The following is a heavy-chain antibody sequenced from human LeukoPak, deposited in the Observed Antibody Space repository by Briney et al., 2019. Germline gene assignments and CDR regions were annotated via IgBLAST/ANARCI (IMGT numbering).Heavy chain of an antibody. V-gene: IGHV3-48*02. Sequence: GGSLRLSCAASGFTFSSYSMNWVRQAPGEGLEWVTYISISSTTIYYADSVKGRFTVSRDNAKNSLYLQMNSLRDEDTAVYHCASNPPGYCSGGSCRYLDLWGRGTLVTVSS. CDR1: GFTFSSYS. CDR2: ISISSTTI. CDR3: ASNPPGYCSGGSCRYLDL. D-gene: IGHD2-15*01. J-gene: IGHJ2*01.